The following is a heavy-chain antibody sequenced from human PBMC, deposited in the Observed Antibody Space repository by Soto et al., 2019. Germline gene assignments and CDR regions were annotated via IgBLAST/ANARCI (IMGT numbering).Heavy chain of an antibody. Sequence: QVQLQESGPGLLKPSETLSLTCSVSGGSISPYYWSWIRQPPGKGLEWIGFIYSFGSTNYNASLRSRVSMSVDTSKNQVSLKLTSVTAADTAVYYCARHRSTVNILDLWGQGTLVTVSS. J-gene: IGHJ5*02. V-gene: IGHV4-59*08. D-gene: IGHD2-2*01. CDR2: IYSFGST. CDR1: GGSISPYY. CDR3: ARHRSTVNILDL.